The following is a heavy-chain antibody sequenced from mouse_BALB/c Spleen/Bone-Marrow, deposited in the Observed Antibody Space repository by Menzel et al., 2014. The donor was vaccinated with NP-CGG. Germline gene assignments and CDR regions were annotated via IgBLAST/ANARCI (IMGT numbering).Heavy chain of an antibody. CDR3: TRRPLESNSYFDY. CDR2: ISSGGSHT. V-gene: IGHV5-6*01. CDR1: GFTFSSYG. Sequence: EVQLVESGGDLVKPGGSLKLSRAASGFTFSSYGMSWVRQTPDKRLEWVATISSGGSHTYYPDSVKGRFTISRDNAKNTLYLQMSSLKSEDTAKYYCTRRPLESNSYFDYWGQGTTLTVSS. D-gene: IGHD2-5*01. J-gene: IGHJ2*01.